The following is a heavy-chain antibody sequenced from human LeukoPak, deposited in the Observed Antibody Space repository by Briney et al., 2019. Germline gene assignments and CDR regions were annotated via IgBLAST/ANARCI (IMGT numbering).Heavy chain of an antibody. Sequence: PGGSLRLSCAASGFTFSSYAMSWVRQAPGKGLEWVSSISSSSSYIYYADSVKGRFTISRDNAKNSLYLQMNSVRPEDTAVYFCARNYYHSSAPGSWFDPWGQGTLVTVSS. D-gene: IGHD3-22*01. CDR3: ARNYYHSSAPGSWFDP. J-gene: IGHJ5*02. V-gene: IGHV3-21*01. CDR2: ISSSSSYI. CDR1: GFTFSSYA.